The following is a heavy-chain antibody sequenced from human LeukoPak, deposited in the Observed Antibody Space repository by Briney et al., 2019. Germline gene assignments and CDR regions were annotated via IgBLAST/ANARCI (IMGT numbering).Heavy chain of an antibody. D-gene: IGHD3-3*01. J-gene: IGHJ5*02. V-gene: IGHV4-59*01. Sequence: SETLSLTCTVSGGSISSYYWSWIRQPPGKGLEWIGYIYYSGSTNYNPSPKSRVTISVDTSKNQFSLKLSSVTAADTAVYYCARDHYDFWSGYYTGSRFDPWGQGTLVTVSS. CDR2: IYYSGST. CDR1: GGSISSYY. CDR3: ARDHYDFWSGYYTGSRFDP.